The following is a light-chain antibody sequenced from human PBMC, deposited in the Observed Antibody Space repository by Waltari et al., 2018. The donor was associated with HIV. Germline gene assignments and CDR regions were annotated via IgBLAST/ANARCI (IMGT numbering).Light chain of an antibody. V-gene: IGLV2-8*01. CDR1: SSDLRAYDF. CDR2: EVT. CDR3: SSYGDSLKVL. J-gene: IGLJ2*01. Sequence: QSALTQPPSASGSLGHSVTISCTGSSSDLRAYDFVSWFQQHPHSAPKLLLYEVTRRPATVSDRFSGSRSGNTAFLTVAGLQPDDEATYFCSSYGDSLKVLFGGGTNVTVL.